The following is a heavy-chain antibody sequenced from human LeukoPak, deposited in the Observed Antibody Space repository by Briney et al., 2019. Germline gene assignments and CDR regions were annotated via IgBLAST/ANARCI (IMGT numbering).Heavy chain of an antibody. D-gene: IGHD5-24*01. CDR2: IIPIFGAV. CDR1: GGTFNSYA. V-gene: IGHV1-69*06. J-gene: IGHJ1*01. Sequence: SVKVSCRASGGTFNSYAISWVRQVPGQGLEWMGRIIPIFGAVDYAQKFQGRVTITADNSTSTAYMELISLKSEDTAVYYCARGPIDMATDRPAEYFHHWGQGTLVTVSS. CDR3: ARGPIDMATDRPAEYFHH.